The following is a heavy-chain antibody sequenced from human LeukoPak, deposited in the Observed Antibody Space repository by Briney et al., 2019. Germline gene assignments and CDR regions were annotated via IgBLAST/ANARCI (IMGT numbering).Heavy chain of an antibody. V-gene: IGHV4-39*01. Sequence: PSETLSLTCTVSGGPISSSSYYWGWIRQPPGKGLEWIGSIYYSGSTYYNPSLKSRVTISVDTSKNQFSLKLSSVTAADTAVYYCARHHRPTYDYVWGSNTGYWGQGTLVTVSS. CDR3: ARHHRPTYDYVWGSNTGY. J-gene: IGHJ4*02. D-gene: IGHD3-16*01. CDR2: IYYSGST. CDR1: GGPISSSSYY.